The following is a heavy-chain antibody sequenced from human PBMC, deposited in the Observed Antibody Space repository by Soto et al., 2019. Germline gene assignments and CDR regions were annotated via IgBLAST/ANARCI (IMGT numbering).Heavy chain of an antibody. CDR1: SGSFSGYY. D-gene: IGHD6-6*01. CDR3: ARVGGLAARTFDY. J-gene: IGHJ4*02. V-gene: IGHV4-34*01. CDR2: ISQSGNT. Sequence: SETLSLTCSIYSGSFSGYYWSWIRQPPGKGLEWIGEISQSGNTNYSPSLKSRVSISIDTSKKQFSLNLASVSAADTAVYYCARVGGLAARTFDYWGPGTLVTVSS.